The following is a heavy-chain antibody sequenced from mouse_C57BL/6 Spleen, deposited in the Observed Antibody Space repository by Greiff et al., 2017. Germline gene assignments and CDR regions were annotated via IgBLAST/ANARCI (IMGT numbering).Heavy chain of an antibody. Sequence: QVQLQQPGAELVKPGASVKMSCKASGYTFTSYWITWVKQRPGQGLEWIGDIYPGSGSTKYNEKFKSKATLTVDTSSNTAYMQLSSLTSEDSAVYYCARGGPYYFDYWGQGTTLTVSS. V-gene: IGHV1-55*01. J-gene: IGHJ2*01. CDR1: GYTFTSYW. CDR3: ARGGPYYFDY. CDR2: IYPGSGST.